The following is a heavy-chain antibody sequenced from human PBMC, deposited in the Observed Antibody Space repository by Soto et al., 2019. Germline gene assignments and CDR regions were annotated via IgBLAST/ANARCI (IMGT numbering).Heavy chain of an antibody. CDR3: ARSQGSSTSLEIYYYYYYGIDV. J-gene: IGHJ6*02. Sequence: SVKVSCKASGYTFTSYGISWVRQAPGQGLEWMGWISAYNGNTNYAQKLQGRVTMTTDTSTSTAYMELSSLRSDDTAVYYCARSQGSSTSLEIYYYYYYGIDVWGQGTTVTVSS. CDR2: ISAYNGNT. CDR1: GYTFTSYG. V-gene: IGHV1-18*01. D-gene: IGHD2-2*01.